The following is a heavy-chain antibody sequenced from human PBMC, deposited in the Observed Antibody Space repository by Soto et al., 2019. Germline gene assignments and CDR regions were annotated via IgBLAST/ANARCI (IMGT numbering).Heavy chain of an antibody. CDR2: ISSSSSTI. D-gene: IGHD3-22*01. J-gene: IGHJ3*02. CDR1: GFTFSSDS. V-gene: IGHV3-48*02. Sequence: GGSLRLSCAASGFTFSSDSMNWVRQAPGKGLEWVSYISSSSSTIYYADSVKGRFTISRDNAKNSLYLQMNSLRDEDTAVYYCARGPEQSGYYYDSSGYYERDAFDIWGQGTMVTVSS. CDR3: ARGPEQSGYYYDSSGYYERDAFDI.